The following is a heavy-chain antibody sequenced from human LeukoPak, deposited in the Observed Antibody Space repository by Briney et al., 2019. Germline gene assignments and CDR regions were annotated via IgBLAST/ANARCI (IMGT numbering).Heavy chain of an antibody. V-gene: IGHV3-7*05. D-gene: IGHD1-26*01. CDR2: IDQDGSEK. Sequence: PGGSLRLSCVASGFTFSRYWMSWVRQAPGKGLEWVANIDQDGSEKYYVDSVKGRFTISRDNTKNSLFLQMNSLRAEDTAVYYCAKAGRYWDFDYWGQGTLVTVSS. J-gene: IGHJ4*02. CDR3: AKAGRYWDFDY. CDR1: GFTFSRYW.